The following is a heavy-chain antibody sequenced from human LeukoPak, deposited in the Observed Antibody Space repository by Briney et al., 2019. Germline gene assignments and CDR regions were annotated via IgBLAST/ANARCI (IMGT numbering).Heavy chain of an antibody. J-gene: IGHJ4*02. Sequence: GGSLRLSCAASGFTFSSYSMNWVRQAPGKGLEWVSSISSSSSSYIYYADSVKGRFTISRDNAKNSLYLQMNSLRAEDTAVYYCARDRVQGVFDYWGQGTLVTVSS. CDR2: ISSSSSSYI. V-gene: IGHV3-21*01. CDR3: ARDRVQGVFDY. D-gene: IGHD3-16*01. CDR1: GFTFSSYS.